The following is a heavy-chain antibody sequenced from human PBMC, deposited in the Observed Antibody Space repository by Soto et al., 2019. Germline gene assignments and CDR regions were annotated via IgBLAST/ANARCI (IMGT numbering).Heavy chain of an antibody. CDR2: IRKDGSVK. V-gene: IGHV3-7*03. J-gene: IGHJ4*02. Sequence: QPGGSLRHPCAASRFTLSAFWITSVRQAPGKGLEWVVKIRKDGSVKYYEDSVKGRLTISRYNAKNSLFLLLNSLRVEDTAVYYCARYWVAGRTYYFDYGGQGTLLTVSS. CDR3: ARYWVAGRTYYFDY. CDR1: RFTLSAFW. D-gene: IGHD3-10*01.